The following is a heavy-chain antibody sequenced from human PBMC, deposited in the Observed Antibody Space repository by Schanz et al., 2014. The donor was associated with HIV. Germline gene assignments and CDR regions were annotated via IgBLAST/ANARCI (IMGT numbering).Heavy chain of an antibody. CDR2: IYYDGTNK. J-gene: IGHJ4*02. CDR3: ARGFQGFDY. Sequence: QVQLVESGGGVVQPGRSLRFSCVASGFSFRTFGMHWVRQAPGKGLEWVALIYYDGTNKYYTDSVKGRFTISRDNSKNTLYLQMNSLRAEDTSVYYCARGFQGFDYWGQGTLVTVSS. V-gene: IGHV3-33*01. CDR1: GFSFRTFG. D-gene: IGHD3-10*01.